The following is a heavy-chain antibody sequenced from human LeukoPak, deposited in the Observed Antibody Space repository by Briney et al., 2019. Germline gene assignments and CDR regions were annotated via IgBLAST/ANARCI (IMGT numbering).Heavy chain of an antibody. CDR2: IYRSGST. J-gene: IGHJ3*01. CDR1: GFTVSTNC. Sequence: PGGSLTLSFAASGFTVSTNCVGWVRQAPGKGLEWVSGIYRSGSTYYADSVNGSMTISRDHSKNTLYLQMNRLRAEDTAVYYCAGDSDHYALGCWGKGVIVTVSS. V-gene: IGHV3-53*01. CDR3: AGDSDHYALGC.